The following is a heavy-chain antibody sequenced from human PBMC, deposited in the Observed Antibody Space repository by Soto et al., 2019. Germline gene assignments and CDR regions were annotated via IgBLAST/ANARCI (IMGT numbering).Heavy chain of an antibody. D-gene: IGHD1-26*01. Sequence: EVQLVESGGGLVQPGRSLRLSCAASGFTFDDYAMHWVRQAPGKGLEWVSSISDNGAYIYYRDSVKGRFTISRDNAKNSLYLQMSSLRAEDTAVYYCARENGGATVHWGQGTLVTVSS. CDR3: ARENGGATVH. CDR2: ISDNGAYI. J-gene: IGHJ4*02. V-gene: IGHV3-9*01. CDR1: GFTFDDYA.